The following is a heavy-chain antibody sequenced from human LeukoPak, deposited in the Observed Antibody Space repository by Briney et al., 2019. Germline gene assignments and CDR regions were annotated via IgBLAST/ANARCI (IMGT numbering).Heavy chain of an antibody. Sequence: SVKVSCKASGGTFSSYAISWVRQAPGQGLEWMGGIIPIFGTASYAQKLQGRVTITADESTSTAYMELSSLRSEDTAVYYCARAVLRFLEWLFPLGYWGQGTLVTVSS. J-gene: IGHJ4*02. V-gene: IGHV1-69*13. CDR3: ARAVLRFLEWLFPLGY. CDR1: GGTFSSYA. D-gene: IGHD3-3*01. CDR2: IIPIFGTA.